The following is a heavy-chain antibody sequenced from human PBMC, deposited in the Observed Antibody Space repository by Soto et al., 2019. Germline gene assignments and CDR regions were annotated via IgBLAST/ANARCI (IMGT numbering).Heavy chain of an antibody. J-gene: IGHJ4*02. V-gene: IGHV1-69*08. CDR2: IIPILGIA. CDR3: AREPICPRDCCNSSPAY. CDR1: GGTFSSYT. Sequence: QVQLVQSGAEVKKPGSSVKVSCKASGGTFSSYTISWVRQAPGQGLDWMGRIIPILGIANYAQKFQGRVTITADKYTSTAYMALRSLRSEDTAVYYCAREPICPRDCCNSSPAYWCQGTLVTVSS. D-gene: IGHD2-21*01.